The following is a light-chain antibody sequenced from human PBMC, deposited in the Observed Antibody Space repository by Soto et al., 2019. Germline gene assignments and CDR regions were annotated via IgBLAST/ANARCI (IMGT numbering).Light chain of an antibody. CDR3: SSYAGSNLGA. J-gene: IGLJ1*01. Sequence: QSALTQPPSASGSPGQSVTISCTGTSSDVGGYNYVSWYQQHPGKAPKLMIYEVSKRPSGVPDRFSGSKSGNTASLTVSGLQAEDEADYYCSSYAGSNLGAFGTGTKLTVL. CDR2: EVS. V-gene: IGLV2-8*01. CDR1: SSDVGGYNY.